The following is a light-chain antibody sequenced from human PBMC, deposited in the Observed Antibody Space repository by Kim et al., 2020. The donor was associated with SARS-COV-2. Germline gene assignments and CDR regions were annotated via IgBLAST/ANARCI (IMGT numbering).Light chain of an antibody. Sequence: GQSITISCSGTSSDLGGYNYLSWYQQHPGKAPKLMIYDVSNRPSRVSNRYSGSKSGNTASLTISGLQAEDEADYYCSSYTSSSTRVFGGGTQLTVL. CDR1: SSDLGGYNY. CDR3: SSYTSSSTRV. V-gene: IGLV2-14*03. J-gene: IGLJ3*02. CDR2: DVS.